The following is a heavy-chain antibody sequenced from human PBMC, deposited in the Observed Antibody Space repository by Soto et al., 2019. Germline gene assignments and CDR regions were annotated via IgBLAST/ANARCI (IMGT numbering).Heavy chain of an antibody. CDR2: ISGSGGST. D-gene: IGHD2-15*01. V-gene: IGHV3-23*01. CDR3: AKAEGYCSGGSCYGFGY. CDR1: GFSFNPYV. J-gene: IGHJ4*02. Sequence: GGSLRLSCVASGFSFNPYVMAWVRQAPGKGLEWVSAISGSGGSTYYADSVKGRFTISRDNSKNTLYLQMNSLRAEDTAVYYCAKAEGYCSGGSCYGFGYWGQGTLVTVSS.